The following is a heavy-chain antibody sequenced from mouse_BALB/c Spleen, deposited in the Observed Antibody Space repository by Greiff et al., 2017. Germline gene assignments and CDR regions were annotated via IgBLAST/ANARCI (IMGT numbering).Heavy chain of an antibody. CDR2: IDPENGDT. Sequence: VQLQQSGAELVRSGASVKLSCTASGFNITDYYMHWVKQRPEQGLEWIGWIDPENGDTEYAPKFQGKATMTADTSSNTAYLQLSSLTSEDTAVYYCNAESYGELFDYWGQGTTLTVSS. CDR1: GFNITDYY. D-gene: IGHD2-12*01. J-gene: IGHJ2*01. V-gene: IGHV14-4*02. CDR3: NAESYGELFDY.